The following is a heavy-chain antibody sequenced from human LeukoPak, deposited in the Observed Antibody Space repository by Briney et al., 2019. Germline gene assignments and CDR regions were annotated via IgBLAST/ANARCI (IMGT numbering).Heavy chain of an antibody. V-gene: IGHV4-38-2*02. CDR3: ARRHSSGWFYY. J-gene: IGHJ4*02. D-gene: IGHD6-19*01. Sequence: SETLSLTCTVSGYSISNGYYWDWIRQPPGRGLEWIGNIYRSGSTSYNPSLKSRVTISVDTSKNQFSPKVNSVTAADTAVYYCARRHSSGWFYYWGQGTLVTVSS. CDR1: GYSISNGYY. CDR2: IYRSGST.